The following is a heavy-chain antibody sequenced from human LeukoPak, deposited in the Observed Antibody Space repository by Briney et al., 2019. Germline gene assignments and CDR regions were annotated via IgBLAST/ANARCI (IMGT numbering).Heavy chain of an antibody. CDR1: GFTFSSYG. CDR2: IWYDGSNK. J-gene: IGHJ6*02. V-gene: IGHV3-33*01. D-gene: IGHD3-3*01. Sequence: QPGGSLRLSCAASGFTFSSYGMHWVRQAPGKGLEWVAVIWYDGSNKYYADSVKGRFTISRDNSKNTLYLQMNSLRAEDTAVYYCARDRAPTIITIFGVVTPRYGMDVWGQGTTVTVSS. CDR3: ARDRAPTIITIFGVVTPRYGMDV.